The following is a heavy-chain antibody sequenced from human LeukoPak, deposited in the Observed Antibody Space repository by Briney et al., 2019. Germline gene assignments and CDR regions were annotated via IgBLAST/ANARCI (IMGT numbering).Heavy chain of an antibody. D-gene: IGHD3-22*01. J-gene: IGHJ4*02. CDR1: GFAFSKYG. V-gene: IGHV3-53*01. CDR2: IYSGGST. Sequence: GGTLRLSCAASGFAFSKYGMSWVRQTPGKGLEWVSFIYSGGSTHYSDSVKGRLTISRDNSKNTLYLQMNSLRAEDTAVYYCARRAGDYSHPYDYWGQGTLVTVSS. CDR3: ARRAGDYSHPYDY.